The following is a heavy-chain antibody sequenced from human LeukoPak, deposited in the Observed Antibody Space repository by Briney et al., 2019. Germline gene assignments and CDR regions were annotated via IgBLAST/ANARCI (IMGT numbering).Heavy chain of an antibody. Sequence: GESLKISCKGSGYSFTSYWIGWVRQMPGKGLEWMGIIYPGDSDTRYSPSFQGQVTISADKSISTAYLQWSSLKASDTAMYYCARQNKYSRSLTLFDYWGQGTLVTVSS. CDR2: IYPGDSDT. V-gene: IGHV5-51*01. CDR3: ARQNKYSRSLTLFDY. D-gene: IGHD1-26*01. J-gene: IGHJ4*02. CDR1: GYSFTSYW.